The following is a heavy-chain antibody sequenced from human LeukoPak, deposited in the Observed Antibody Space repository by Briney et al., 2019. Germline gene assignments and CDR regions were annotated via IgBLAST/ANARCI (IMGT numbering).Heavy chain of an antibody. CDR1: GFTFGSYE. V-gene: IGHV3-48*03. Sequence: GGSLRLSCAASGFTFGSYEMNWVRQAPGKGLEWVSYISSSGSTIYYADSVKGRLTISRDNAKNSLYLQMNSLRAEDTAVYYCARELTTGLNWFDPWGQGTLVTVSS. CDR2: ISSSGSTI. D-gene: IGHD4-17*01. CDR3: ARELTTGLNWFDP. J-gene: IGHJ5*02.